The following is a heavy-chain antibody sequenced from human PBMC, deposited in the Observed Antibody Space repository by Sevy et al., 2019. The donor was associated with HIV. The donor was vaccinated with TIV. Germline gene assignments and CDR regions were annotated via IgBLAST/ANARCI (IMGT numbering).Heavy chain of an antibody. CDR3: ASGGRHYCDSSGYYEFGTFDF. CDR1: GGSISSYY. J-gene: IGHJ4*02. V-gene: IGHV4-59*01. CDR2: IYYSGST. Sequence: SETLSLTCTVSGGSISSYYWSWIRQPPGKGLEWIGYIYYSGSTNYNPSLKSRVTISVDTSMNRFTLKLSSVTAADTAVYYCASGGRHYCDSSGYYEFGTFDFWGQGTLVTVSS. D-gene: IGHD3-22*01.